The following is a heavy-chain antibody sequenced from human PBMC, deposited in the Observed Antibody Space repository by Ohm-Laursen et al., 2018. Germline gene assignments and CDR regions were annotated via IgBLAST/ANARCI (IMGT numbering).Heavy chain of an antibody. CDR1: PLSFSGDS. Sequence: SLRLSCSASPLSFSGDSMNWVRQAPGKGLEWVSYINAQNSHIYYADSVRGRFTISRDNAKNSLYLQMSSLRVEDTAIYYCARGWGGIDPWGQGTLVTVSS. J-gene: IGHJ5*02. CDR2: INAQNSHI. V-gene: IGHV3-21*03. D-gene: IGHD3-10*01. CDR3: ARGWGGIDP.